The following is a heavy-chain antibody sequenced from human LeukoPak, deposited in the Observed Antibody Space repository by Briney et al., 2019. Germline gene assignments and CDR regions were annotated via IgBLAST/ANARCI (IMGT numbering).Heavy chain of an antibody. CDR1: GYTFTSYA. J-gene: IGHJ3*02. CDR3: ARDRSPEWELYDAFDI. D-gene: IGHD1-26*01. Sequence: GASVKVSCKASGYTFTSYAMHWVRQAPGQRLEWMGWINAGNGNTKYSQKFQGRVTITRDTSASTAYMELRSLRSDDTAVYYCARDRSPEWELYDAFDIWGQGTMVTVSS. CDR2: INAGNGNT. V-gene: IGHV1-3*01.